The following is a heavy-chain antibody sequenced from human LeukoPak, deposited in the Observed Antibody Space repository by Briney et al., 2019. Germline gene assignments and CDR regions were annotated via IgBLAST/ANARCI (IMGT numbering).Heavy chain of an antibody. J-gene: IGHJ3*02. D-gene: IGHD2-15*01. CDR1: GFTFSSYS. CDR2: ISSSSSYI. Sequence: PGGSLRLSCEASGFTFSSYSMNWVRQAPGQGLEWVSSISSSSSYIYYADSVKGRFTISRDNAKNSLYLQMNSLRAEDTAVYYCARETPCGGSCYRAFDIWGQGTMVTVSS. CDR3: ARETPCGGSCYRAFDI. V-gene: IGHV3-21*01.